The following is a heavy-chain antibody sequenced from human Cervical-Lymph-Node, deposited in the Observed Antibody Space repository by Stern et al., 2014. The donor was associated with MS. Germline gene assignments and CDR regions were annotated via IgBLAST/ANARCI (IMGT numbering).Heavy chain of an antibody. CDR2: ISYDVRNN. Sequence: VQLVESGGGVVQPGRSLRLSCAASGFTFSHFGMHWVRQAPGKGLEWLAGISYDVRNNYYADSVKGRFTISRDNSKKALYRQMKSLRVEDTAVYYCAKAFDTGSTPFDYWGQGTLVAVSP. CDR1: GFTFSHFG. D-gene: IGHD5/OR15-5a*01. V-gene: IGHV3-30*18. J-gene: IGHJ4*02. CDR3: AKAFDTGSTPFDY.